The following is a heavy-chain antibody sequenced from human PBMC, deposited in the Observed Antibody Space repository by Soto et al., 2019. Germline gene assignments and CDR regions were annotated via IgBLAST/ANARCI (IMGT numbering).Heavy chain of an antibody. J-gene: IGHJ3*02. V-gene: IGHV3-23*01. CDR1: GFTFSSYA. D-gene: IGHD2-2*01. CDR3: AKWGYCSSTSCFNDAFDI. Sequence: GGSLRLSCAASGFTFSSYAMSWVRQAPGKGLEWVSAISGSGGSTYYADSVKGRFTISRDNSKNTLYLQMNSLRAEDTAVYYCAKWGYCSSTSCFNDAFDIRGQGTMVTVSS. CDR2: ISGSGGST.